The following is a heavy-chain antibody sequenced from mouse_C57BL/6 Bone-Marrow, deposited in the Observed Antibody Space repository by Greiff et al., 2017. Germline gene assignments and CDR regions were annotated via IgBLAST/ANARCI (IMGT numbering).Heavy chain of an antibody. CDR3: ARGCPTTITTYLDY. D-gene: IGHD2-4*01. CDR1: GFTFSSYA. V-gene: IGHV5-4*03. CDR2: ISDGGSYT. J-gene: IGHJ2*01. Sequence: EVKLLESGGGLVKPGGSLKLSCAASGFTFSSYAMSWVRQTPEKRLGWVATISDGGSYTYYPDNVKGRFTISRDNAKNNLYLQMSHLKSEDTAMYYCARGCPTTITTYLDYWGQGTTLTVSA.